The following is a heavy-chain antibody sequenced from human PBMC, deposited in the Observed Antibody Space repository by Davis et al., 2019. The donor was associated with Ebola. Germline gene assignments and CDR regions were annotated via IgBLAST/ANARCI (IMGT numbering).Heavy chain of an antibody. CDR2: IYYSGST. CDR3: ARGLFWSGLDV. J-gene: IGHJ6*02. V-gene: IGHV4-59*12. CDR1: GGSISSYY. D-gene: IGHD1-1*01. Sequence: SETLSLTCTVSGGSISSYYWSWIRQPPGKGLEWIGYIYYSGSTYYNPSLKSRVSMSVDTSKKQFSLKVTSVTAADTAVYYCARGLFWSGLDVWGQGTTVTVSS.